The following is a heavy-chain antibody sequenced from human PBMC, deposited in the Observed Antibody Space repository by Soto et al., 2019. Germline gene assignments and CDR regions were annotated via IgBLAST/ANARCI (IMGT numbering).Heavy chain of an antibody. Sequence: GGSLRLSCAASGFTFSGSAMHWVRQASGKGLEWVGRIRSKANSYATAYAASVKGRFTISRDDSKNTAYLQMNSLKTEDTAVYYCTRAGPAAGTDYWGQGTLVTVSS. V-gene: IGHV3-73*01. D-gene: IGHD6-13*01. J-gene: IGHJ4*02. CDR3: TRAGPAAGTDY. CDR1: GFTFSGSA. CDR2: IRSKANSYAT.